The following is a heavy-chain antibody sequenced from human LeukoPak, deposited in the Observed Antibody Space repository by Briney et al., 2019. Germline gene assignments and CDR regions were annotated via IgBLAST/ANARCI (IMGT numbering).Heavy chain of an antibody. Sequence: GRSLRLSCAASGFTFSSYAMHWVRQAPGKGLEWVAVISYDGSNKYYADSVKGRFTISRDNSKNTLYLQMNSLRAEDTAVYYCARPEGPVETNWGQGTLVTVSS. CDR2: ISYDGSNK. V-gene: IGHV3-30*04. CDR1: GFTFSSYA. D-gene: IGHD4-11*01. J-gene: IGHJ4*02. CDR3: ARPEGPVETN.